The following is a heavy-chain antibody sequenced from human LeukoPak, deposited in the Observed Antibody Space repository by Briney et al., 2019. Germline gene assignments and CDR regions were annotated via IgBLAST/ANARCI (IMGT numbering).Heavy chain of an antibody. V-gene: IGHV4-34*01. CDR3: ARGNIWTGYCFDF. D-gene: IGHD3-9*01. J-gene: IGHJ4*02. CDR1: GGSITGYY. Sequence: SETLSLTCALYGGSITGYYWSWIRQTPGRGLVWVGEIHYTGATSYNPSLKSRATISTDTSKNQFSLRLSSVTAADTAVYYCARGNIWTGYCFDFWGQGALVTVSS. CDR2: IHYTGAT.